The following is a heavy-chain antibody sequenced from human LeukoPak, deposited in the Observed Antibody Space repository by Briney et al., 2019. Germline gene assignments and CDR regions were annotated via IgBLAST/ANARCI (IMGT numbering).Heavy chain of an antibody. CDR1: GGSVSSYY. D-gene: IGHD3-22*01. J-gene: IGHJ4*02. CDR2: SYHTATS. V-gene: IGHV4-59*08. Sequence: SETLSLTCTVSGGSVSSYYWGWRRQFPGRGQDFIGLSYHTATSNSNPSLKSRVSMSIDMSTNALYLNLSSVTAADTAIYYCARHSSGFYSPFFDYWRRGALVTVSS. CDR3: ARHSSGFYSPFFDY.